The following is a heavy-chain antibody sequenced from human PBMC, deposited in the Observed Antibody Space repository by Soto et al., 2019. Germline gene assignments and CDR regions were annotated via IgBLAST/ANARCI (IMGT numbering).Heavy chain of an antibody. D-gene: IGHD6-13*01. CDR2: TYYRSKWYN. V-gene: IGHV6-1*01. CDR3: ARDIGSRGPAGTSNWFDP. CDR1: GDSVSSNSAA. Sequence: PSQTLSLTCDISGDSVSSNSAAWNWIRQSPSRGLEWLGRTYYRSKWYNDYAVSVKSRITINPDTSKNQFSLQLNSVTPEDTAVYYCARDIGSRGPAGTSNWFDPWGQGTLVTVSS. J-gene: IGHJ5*02.